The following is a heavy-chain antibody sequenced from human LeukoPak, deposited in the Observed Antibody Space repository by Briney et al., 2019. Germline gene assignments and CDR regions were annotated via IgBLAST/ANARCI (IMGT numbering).Heavy chain of an antibody. J-gene: IGHJ5*02. Sequence: ASVKVSCKASGYTFTGYYMHWVRQAPGQGLEWMGWINPNSGGTNYAQKFQGRVTMTRDTSISTAYMELSRLRSDDTAVYYCARDLLGYCSGGSCYGSGNWFDPWGQGTLVTVSS. V-gene: IGHV1-2*02. D-gene: IGHD2-15*01. CDR2: INPNSGGT. CDR3: ARDLLGYCSGGSCYGSGNWFDP. CDR1: GYTFTGYY.